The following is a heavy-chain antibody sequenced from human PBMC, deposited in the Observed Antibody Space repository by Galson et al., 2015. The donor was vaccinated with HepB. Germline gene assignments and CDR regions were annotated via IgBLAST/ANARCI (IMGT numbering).Heavy chain of an antibody. CDR3: ARMDIVVVPAAESHYYSGMDV. CDR2: ISSSGSTI. CDR1: GFTFSDYY. J-gene: IGHJ6*02. V-gene: IGHV3-11*01. D-gene: IGHD2-2*03. Sequence: SLRLSCAASGFTFSDYYMSWIRQAPGKGLEWVSYISSSGSTIYYADSVKGRFTISRDNAKNSLYLQMNSLRAEDTAVYYCARMDIVVVPAAESHYYSGMDVWGQATTVTASS.